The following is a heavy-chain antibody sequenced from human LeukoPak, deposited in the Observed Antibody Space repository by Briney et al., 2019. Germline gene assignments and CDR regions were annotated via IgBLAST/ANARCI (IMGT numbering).Heavy chain of an antibody. V-gene: IGHV3-49*04. Sequence: GRSLRLSCTGFGFTFGDHAMSWVRQAPGKGLEWVSFIRSKAYGGTTEYAASVKGRFSISRADSISIAYLQMNSLKTEDTAVYYCTRGPIQLWLRNGMDVWGQGTTVTVSS. CDR1: GFTFGDHA. J-gene: IGHJ6*02. D-gene: IGHD5-18*01. CDR3: TRGPIQLWLRNGMDV. CDR2: IRSKAYGGTT.